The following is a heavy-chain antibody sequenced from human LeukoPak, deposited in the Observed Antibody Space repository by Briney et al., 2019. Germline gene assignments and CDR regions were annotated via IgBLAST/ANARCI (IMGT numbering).Heavy chain of an antibody. J-gene: IGHJ4*02. Sequence: PSETLSLTSTVSGDSISSGSYYWSWIRQPAGKGLEWIARIYTSGSTNYNRSLKSRFTISVDTSKNQSSLKLSSVTAEYTAVYYCARVYGDSTGVDYWGQGTLVTVSS. D-gene: IGHD4-17*01. CDR3: ARVYGDSTGVDY. CDR1: GDSISSGSYY. V-gene: IGHV4-61*02. CDR2: IYTSGST.